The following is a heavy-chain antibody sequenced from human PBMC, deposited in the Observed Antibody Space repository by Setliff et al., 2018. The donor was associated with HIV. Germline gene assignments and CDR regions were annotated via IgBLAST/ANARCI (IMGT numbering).Heavy chain of an antibody. CDR3: ARIRAAALLNAFDI. J-gene: IGHJ3*02. CDR1: GFTFDDYG. CDR2: INWNGGST. Sequence: RAGGSLRLSCVASGFTFDDYGMSWVRQVPGKGLEWVSGINWNGGSTGYADSVKGRFTISRDNAKNSLYLQMNSLRAEDTALYYCARIRAAALLNAFDIWGQGTMVTVSS. V-gene: IGHV3-20*04. D-gene: IGHD2-15*01.